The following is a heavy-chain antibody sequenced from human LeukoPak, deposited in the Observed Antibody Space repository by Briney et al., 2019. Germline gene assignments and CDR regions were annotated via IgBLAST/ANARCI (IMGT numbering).Heavy chain of an antibody. CDR1: GGSISSSSYY. D-gene: IGHD2-2*01. CDR3: ARHGAVVPAAIPNNWFDP. V-gene: IGHV4-39*01. J-gene: IGHJ5*02. Sequence: SETLSLTCTVSGGSISSSSYYWGWLRQPPGKGLAWIGSVYYSGSTYYNPSLKSRVTISVDTSKNQFSLKLSSVTAADTAVYYCARHGAVVPAAIPNNWFDPWGQGTLVTVSS. CDR2: VYYSGST.